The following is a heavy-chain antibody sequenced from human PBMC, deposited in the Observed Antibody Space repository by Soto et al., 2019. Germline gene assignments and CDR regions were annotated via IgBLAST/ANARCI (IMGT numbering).Heavy chain of an antibody. CDR1: GYTFTSYG. CDR2: ISAYNGNT. Sequence: GASGKVSCKASGYTFTSYGISWVRQAPGQGLEWMGWISAYNGNTNYAQKLQGRVTMTTDTSTSTAYMELRSLRSDDTAVYYCARDRDNWNSPPNWFDPWGQGTLVTVSS. D-gene: IGHD1-7*01. CDR3: ARDRDNWNSPPNWFDP. V-gene: IGHV1-18*01. J-gene: IGHJ5*02.